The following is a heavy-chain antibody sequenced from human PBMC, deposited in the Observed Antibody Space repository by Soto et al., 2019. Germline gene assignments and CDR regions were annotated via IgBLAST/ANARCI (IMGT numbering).Heavy chain of an antibody. CDR3: AKDHGEWLRLAGYYFDY. J-gene: IGHJ4*02. CDR1: GFTFSSYA. Sequence: GGSLRLSCAASGFTFSSYAMSWVRQAPGKGLEWVSAISGSGGSTYYADSVKGRFTISRDNSKNTLYLQMNSLRAEDTAVYYCAKDHGEWLRLAGYYFDYWGQGTLVTVSS. CDR2: ISGSGGST. V-gene: IGHV3-23*01. D-gene: IGHD5-12*01.